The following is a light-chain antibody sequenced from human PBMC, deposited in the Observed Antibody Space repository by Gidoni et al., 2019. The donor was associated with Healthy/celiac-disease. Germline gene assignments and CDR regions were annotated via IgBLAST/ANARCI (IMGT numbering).Light chain of an antibody. CDR1: QSVSSY. V-gene: IGKV3-11*01. J-gene: IGKJ4*01. CDR3: QQRSNWPT. Sequence: EIVLTQSPATLSLSPGERATLSCGASQSVSSYLAWYQQKPGQAPRLLIYDASNRATGIPARFSGSGSGTDFTLTISSLEPEDFAVYYCQQRSNWPTFXGXTKVEIK. CDR2: DAS.